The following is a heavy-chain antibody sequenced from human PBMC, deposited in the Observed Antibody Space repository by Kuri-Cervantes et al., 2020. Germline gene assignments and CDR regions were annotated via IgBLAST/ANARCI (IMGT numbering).Heavy chain of an antibody. V-gene: IGHV4-39*01. Sequence: SETLSLTCTVSGGSISSSSYYWGWIRQPPGKGLEWIGSIYYSGSTYYNPSLKSRVTISVDTSKNQFSLNLSSVTAADTAVYYCARGRGDAFDIWGQGTLVTVSS. J-gene: IGHJ3*02. D-gene: IGHD1-26*01. CDR3: ARGRGDAFDI. CDR2: IYYSGST. CDR1: GGSISSSSYY.